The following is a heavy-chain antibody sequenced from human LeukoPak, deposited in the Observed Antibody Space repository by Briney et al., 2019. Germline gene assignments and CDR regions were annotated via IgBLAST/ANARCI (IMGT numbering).Heavy chain of an antibody. CDR2: IVGSGSTT. J-gene: IGHJ3*02. CDR1: EFTFRSHV. V-gene: IGHV3-23*01. Sequence: PGGSLRLSCAASEFTFRSHVMSWVRQAPGKGLEWISAIVGSGSTTHYADSVKGRFTISRDNSKNTLYLQMNSLRADDTALYYCAREGSLHDAFDIWGQGTVVTVSS. D-gene: IGHD3-10*01. CDR3: AREGSLHDAFDI.